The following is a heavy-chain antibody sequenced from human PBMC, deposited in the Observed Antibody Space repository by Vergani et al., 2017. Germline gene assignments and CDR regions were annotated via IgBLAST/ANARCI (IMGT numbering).Heavy chain of an antibody. V-gene: IGHV3-66*02. CDR2: IKSDGRT. CDR3: AKDISIRGYSSGDY. Sequence: VELLESGGGLAQPGGSLRVSCSASGFRVTTYYMSWVRQAPGKGLEWVSVIKSDGRTSYAESVRGRFTISRDNSKNSLYLQMNSLRTEDTAFYYCAKDISIRGYSSGDYWGQGTLVTVSP. J-gene: IGHJ4*02. CDR1: GFRVTTYY. D-gene: IGHD6-19*01.